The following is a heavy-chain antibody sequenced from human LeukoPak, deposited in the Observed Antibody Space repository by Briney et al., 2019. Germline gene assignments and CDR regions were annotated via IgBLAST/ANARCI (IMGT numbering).Heavy chain of an antibody. V-gene: IGHV1-2*02. CDR2: INPNSGGT. CDR1: GYTFISYA. D-gene: IGHD6-19*01. J-gene: IGHJ5*02. CDR3: ARVHSSGWYLEDWFDP. Sequence: ASVKVSCKASGYTFISYAMNWVRQAPGQGLEWMGWINPNSGGTNYAQKFQGRVTMTRDTSISTAYMELSRLRSDDTAVYYCARVHSSGWYLEDWFDPWGQGTLVTVSS.